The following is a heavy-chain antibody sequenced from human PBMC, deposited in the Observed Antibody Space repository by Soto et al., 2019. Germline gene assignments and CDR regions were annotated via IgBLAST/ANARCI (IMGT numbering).Heavy chain of an antibody. CDR1: GGSISSYY. CDR2: IYHSAST. Sequence: PSETLSLTCTVSGGSISSYYWSWIRQPPGKGLEWIGYIYHSASTYYNPSLKSRVTISVDRSKNQFSLKLSSVTAADTAVYYCARVPEYWGQGTLVTVSS. CDR3: ARVPEY. V-gene: IGHV4-59*12. J-gene: IGHJ4*02.